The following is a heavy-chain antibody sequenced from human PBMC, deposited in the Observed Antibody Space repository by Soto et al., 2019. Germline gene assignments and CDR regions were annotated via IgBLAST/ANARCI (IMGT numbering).Heavy chain of an antibody. CDR2: ISAYNGST. CDR1: GYTFTSYG. CDR3: ARQPVVGTAFFDY. Sequence: ASVKVSCKASGYTFTSYGISWVRQAPGQGLEWMGWISAYNGSTNYAQKLQGRVTMTTDTSTITAHMELRSLRSDDTAVYYCARQPVVGTAFFDYWGQGTLVTVSS. D-gene: IGHD6-19*01. J-gene: IGHJ4*02. V-gene: IGHV1-18*01.